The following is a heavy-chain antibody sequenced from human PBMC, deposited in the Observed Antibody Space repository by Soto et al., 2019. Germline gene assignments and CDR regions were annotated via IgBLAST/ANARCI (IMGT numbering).Heavy chain of an antibody. CDR1: GFTFSNYA. Sequence: PGGSLRLSCSASGFTFSNYAMRWVRQAPGKGLEWVSGISGSGDSTYYADSVKGRVTISRDNDKSTLYLQLNGLRAEDTAVYYSAKIDGEEQLVTYYYYYAMDVWGQGTTVTVSS. V-gene: IGHV3-23*01. D-gene: IGHD6-13*01. J-gene: IGHJ6*02. CDR2: ISGSGDST. CDR3: AKIDGEEQLVTYYYYYAMDV.